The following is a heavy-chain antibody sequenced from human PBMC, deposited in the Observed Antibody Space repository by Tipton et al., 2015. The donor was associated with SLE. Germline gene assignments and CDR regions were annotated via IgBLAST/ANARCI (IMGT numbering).Heavy chain of an antibody. J-gene: IGHJ6*03. Sequence: LRLSCTVSGDSINRYWSWIRQPPGKGLEWLGYVYYTGSANYNPSLKSRVTMSVDTSKNQFSLKLSSVTAADTAIYYCARDGVIAMGYYMDVWGKGTTVTVSS. CDR3: ARDGVIAMGYYMDV. D-gene: IGHD2-21*01. V-gene: IGHV4-59*01. CDR2: VYYTGSA. CDR1: GDSINRY.